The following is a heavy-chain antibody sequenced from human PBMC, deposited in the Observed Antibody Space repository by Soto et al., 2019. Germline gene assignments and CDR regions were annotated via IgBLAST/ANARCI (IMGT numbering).Heavy chain of an antibody. Sequence: QITLKESGPTLVKPTQTLTLTCTFSAFSLSTGGVGVGWIRQPPGKALEWLALIYWDDDKRYSPSLRSRLTITKDTHKNPVVLTMTNMDPVDTATYYCIQSRCGGDCLQSYASYYYYGMDVWGQGTTVTVSS. CDR2: IYWDDDK. CDR1: AFSLSTGGVG. D-gene: IGHD2-21*02. CDR3: IQSRCGGDCLQSYASYYYYGMDV. V-gene: IGHV2-5*02. J-gene: IGHJ6*02.